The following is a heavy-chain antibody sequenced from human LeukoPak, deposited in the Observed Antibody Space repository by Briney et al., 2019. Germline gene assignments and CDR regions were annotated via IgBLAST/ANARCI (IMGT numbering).Heavy chain of an antibody. Sequence: GGSLRLSCAASGFTFSSYEMNWVRQAPGKGLKWLSYISSSGSTIYYADSVKGRFTISRDNAKNSLYLQMNSLRAQDTAVYYCAVGYSSGWTFDYWGQGTLVTVSS. CDR3: AVGYSSGWTFDY. J-gene: IGHJ4*02. CDR1: GFTFSSYE. CDR2: ISSSGSTI. D-gene: IGHD6-19*01. V-gene: IGHV3-48*03.